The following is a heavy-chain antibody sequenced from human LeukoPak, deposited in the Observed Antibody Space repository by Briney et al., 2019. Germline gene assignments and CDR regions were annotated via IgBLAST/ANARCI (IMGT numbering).Heavy chain of an antibody. J-gene: IGHJ4*02. V-gene: IGHV3-30*02. D-gene: IGHD3-10*01. CDR2: IRYDGSNK. Sequence: GGSLRLSCAASGFTFSSYGMHWVRQAPGKGLEWVAFIRYDGSNKYYADSVKGRFTISRDNSKNTLYLQMNSLRAEDTAVYYCARSGPYYGSGSYYNYDYWGQGTLVTVSS. CDR3: ARSGPYYGSGSYYNYDY. CDR1: GFTFSSYG.